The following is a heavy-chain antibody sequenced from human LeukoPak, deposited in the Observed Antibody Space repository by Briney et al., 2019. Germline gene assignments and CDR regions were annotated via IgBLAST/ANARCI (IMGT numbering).Heavy chain of an antibody. D-gene: IGHD3-3*01. CDR2: NSSSGSTI. J-gene: IGHJ5*02. V-gene: IGHV3-11*04. CDR3: ARDQIWSGLEWTDWFDP. CDR1: GFTFSDYY. Sequence: PGGSLRLSCAASGFTFSDYYMSWIRQAPGKGLEWVSYNSSSGSTIYYADSVKGRFTISRDNAKNSLYLQMNSLRAEDTAVYYCARDQIWSGLEWTDWFDPWGQGTLVTVSS.